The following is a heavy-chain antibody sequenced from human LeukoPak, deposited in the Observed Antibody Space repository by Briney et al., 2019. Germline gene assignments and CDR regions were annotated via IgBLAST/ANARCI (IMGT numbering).Heavy chain of an antibody. CDR3: ARDHSKMDY. CDR1: GYTFTNYG. D-gene: IGHD4-11*01. V-gene: IGHV1-18*01. J-gene: IGHJ4*02. CDR2: ISVYNGNT. Sequence: ASVKVSCKASGYTFTNYGISWVRQAPGQGLEWMGWISVYNGNTDYAQNLQGRVTMTTDTSTSTAYMELRSLRSDDTAVYYCARDHSKMDYWGQGTPVTVSS.